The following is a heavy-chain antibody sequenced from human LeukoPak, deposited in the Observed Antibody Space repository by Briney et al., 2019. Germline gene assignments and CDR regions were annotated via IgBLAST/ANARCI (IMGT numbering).Heavy chain of an antibody. V-gene: IGHV4-30-4*08. CDR3: ARGYQLLYFDY. Sequence: SSETLSLTCTVSGGSISSGDCYWSWIRQPPGKGLEWIGYIYYSGSTYYNPSLKSRVTISVDTSKNQFSLKLSSVTAAGTAVYYCARGYQLLYFDYWGQGTLVTVSS. CDR2: IYYSGST. J-gene: IGHJ4*02. D-gene: IGHD2-2*02. CDR1: GGSISSGDCY.